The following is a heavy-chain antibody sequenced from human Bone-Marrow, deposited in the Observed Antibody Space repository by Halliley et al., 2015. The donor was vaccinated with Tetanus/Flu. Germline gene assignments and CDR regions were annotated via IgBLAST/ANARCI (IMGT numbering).Heavy chain of an antibody. J-gene: IGHJ4*02. Sequence: QLVQSGAEVKKPGESLRISCQASGYRFTDFWINWVRQMPGKGLEWMGRIDPSDSYSIYSPSFQGHVTISLDTSITTAYLQWSSFKAADPAIYYCGTPNYYFDSWGQGTLVTVSS. V-gene: IGHV5-10-1*01. D-gene: IGHD7-27*01. CDR3: GTPNYYFDS. CDR2: IDPSDSYS. CDR1: GYRFTDFW.